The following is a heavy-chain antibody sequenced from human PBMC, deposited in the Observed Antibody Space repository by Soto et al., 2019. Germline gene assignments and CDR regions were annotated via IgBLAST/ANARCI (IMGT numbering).Heavy chain of an antibody. CDR3: SRGPRYRSGIGGEGFDL. J-gene: IGHJ2*01. CDR1: GFTFSTYA. Sequence: QVQLVESGGRVVQPGRSLRLSCAATGFTFSTYAMSWVRQAPGKGLEWVGTISYDASKQNYADSLKGRFTISRDNSNDTFYLQLNSPRGDDTAVYFCSRGPRYRSGIGGEGFDLWGRGTLVTVSS. V-gene: IGHV3-30*03. CDR2: ISYDASKQ. D-gene: IGHD3-16*02.